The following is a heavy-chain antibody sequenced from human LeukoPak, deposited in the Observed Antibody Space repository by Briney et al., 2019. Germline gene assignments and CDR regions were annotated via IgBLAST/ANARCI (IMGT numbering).Heavy chain of an antibody. Sequence: ASVKVSCKASGYTFTSHGISWVRQAPGQGLEWMGWISAYNGNTNYAQKLQGRVTMTTDTSTSTAYMELRSLRSDDTAVYYCARDKAVAAPSYFDYWGQGTLVTVSS. CDR1: GYTFTSHG. J-gene: IGHJ4*02. CDR3: ARDKAVAAPSYFDY. V-gene: IGHV1-18*01. CDR2: ISAYNGNT. D-gene: IGHD6-19*01.